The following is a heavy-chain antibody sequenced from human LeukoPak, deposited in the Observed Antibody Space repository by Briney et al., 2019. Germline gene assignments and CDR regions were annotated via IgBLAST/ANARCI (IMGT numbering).Heavy chain of an antibody. CDR2: ISDSGGST. V-gene: IGHV3-23*01. CDR1: GITLSNYG. Sequence: TEGSLRLSCAVSGITLSNYGMSWVRQAPGKGLEWVAGISDSGGSTNYADSVKGRFTISRDNPKNTLYLQMNSLRAEDTAVYFCAKRGIVIRAVIIVGFHKEAYYFDYWGQGALVTVSS. CDR3: AKRGIVIRAVIIVGFHKEAYYFDY. J-gene: IGHJ4*02. D-gene: IGHD3-10*01.